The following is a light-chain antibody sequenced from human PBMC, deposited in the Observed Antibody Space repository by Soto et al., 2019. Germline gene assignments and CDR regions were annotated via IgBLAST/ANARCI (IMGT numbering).Light chain of an antibody. Sequence: DIRMTQSPSSLSASVGDRVTIACRTSQSIDTHLNWYQQHPGKAPNALIYEASNLQSGVPSRFSGSGSGTDFTLTISGLQPDDSATYYCQQTYSPPATFGQGTKVEIK. CDR2: EAS. V-gene: IGKV1-39*01. CDR3: QQTYSPPAT. J-gene: IGKJ1*01. CDR1: QSIDTH.